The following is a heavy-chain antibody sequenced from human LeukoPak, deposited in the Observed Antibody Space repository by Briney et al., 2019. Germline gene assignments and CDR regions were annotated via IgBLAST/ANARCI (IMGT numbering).Heavy chain of an antibody. CDR3: ARGAAERPIDY. D-gene: IGHD1-1*01. CDR2: INHSGST. Sequence: SETLSLTCAVYGGSFSGYYWSWIRQPPGKGLEWIGEINHSGSTNYNPSLKSRVTISVDTSKNQFSLKLSSVTAADTAVYYCARGAAERPIDYWGQGTLVTVSS. J-gene: IGHJ4*02. CDR1: GGSFSGYY. V-gene: IGHV4-34*01.